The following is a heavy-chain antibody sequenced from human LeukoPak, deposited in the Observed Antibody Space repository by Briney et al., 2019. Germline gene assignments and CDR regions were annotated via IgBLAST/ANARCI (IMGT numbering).Heavy chain of an antibody. CDR1: GFTFSSYA. J-gene: IGHJ3*02. V-gene: IGHV3-23*01. CDR3: AKGGGDYVWGSYRYTLRDAFDI. Sequence: GGSLRLSCAASGFTFSSYAMSWVRQAPGKGLEWVSAISGSGGSTYYADSVKGRFTISRDNSKNTLYLQMNSLRAEDTAVYYCAKGGGDYVWGSYRYTLRDAFDIWGQGTMVTVSS. CDR2: ISGSGGST. D-gene: IGHD3-16*02.